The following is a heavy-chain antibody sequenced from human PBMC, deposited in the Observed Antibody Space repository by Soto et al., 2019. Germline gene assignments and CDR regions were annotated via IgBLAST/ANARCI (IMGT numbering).Heavy chain of an antibody. V-gene: IGHV3-66*01. CDR3: ARNGGNSDYRGWFDP. Sequence: EVQLVESGGGLVQPGGSLRLSCAASGFTVSSNYMSWVRQAPGKGLEWVSVIYSGGTTYYADSVKGRFTISGDKSNNTLDLQMNSQRAEDTAVYSCARNGGNSDYRGWFDPWGQGTLVTVSS. CDR2: IYSGGTT. D-gene: IGHD3-10*01. CDR1: GFTVSSNY. J-gene: IGHJ5*02.